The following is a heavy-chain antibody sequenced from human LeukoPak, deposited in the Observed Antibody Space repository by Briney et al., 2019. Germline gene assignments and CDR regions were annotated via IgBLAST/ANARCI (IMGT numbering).Heavy chain of an antibody. J-gene: IGHJ4*02. CDR3: ARGGSGWSSSWNYFDY. D-gene: IGHD6-13*01. V-gene: IGHV4-39*07. CDR2: IYYSGST. Sequence: SETLSLTCTVSGDSTSSSGYYWGWIRQPPGKGLEWIGNIYYSGSTYYNPSLKSRVTISVDTSKNRFSLKLNSVTAADTAVYFCARGGSGWSSSWNYFDYWGQGTLVTVSS. CDR1: GDSTSSSGYY.